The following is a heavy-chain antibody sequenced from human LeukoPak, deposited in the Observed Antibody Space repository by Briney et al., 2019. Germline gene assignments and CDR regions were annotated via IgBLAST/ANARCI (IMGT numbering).Heavy chain of an antibody. J-gene: IGHJ6*02. CDR2: IYYSGST. V-gene: IGHV4-59*08. D-gene: IGHD3-10*01. CDR1: GGSISSYY. Sequence: SETLSLTCTVSGGSISSYYWSWIRQPPGKGLEWIGYIYYSGSTNYNPSLKSRVTISVDTSKNQFSLKLSSVTAADTAVYYCARVLLWFGELSSYYYGMDVWGQGTTVTVSS. CDR3: ARVLLWFGELSSYYYGMDV.